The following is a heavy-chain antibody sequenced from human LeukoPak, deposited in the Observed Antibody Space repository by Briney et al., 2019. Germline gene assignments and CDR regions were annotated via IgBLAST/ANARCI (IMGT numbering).Heavy chain of an antibody. CDR3: ARSLIPLGMDV. CDR1: GGSFSSYY. Sequence: LSLTCAFYGGSFSSYYWSWIRQAPGKGLEWVSYMSSSGTTIHYVDSVKGRFRNSRDNAKNTVYLEMNSLRSEDTAVYYCARSLIPLGMDVWGQGTTVTVSS. J-gene: IGHJ6*02. V-gene: IGHV3-11*04. D-gene: IGHD2-21*01. CDR2: MSSSGTTI.